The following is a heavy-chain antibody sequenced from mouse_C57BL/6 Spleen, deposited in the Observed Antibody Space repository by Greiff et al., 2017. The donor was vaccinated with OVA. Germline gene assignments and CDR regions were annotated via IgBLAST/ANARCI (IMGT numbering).Heavy chain of an antibody. CDR1: GYTFTDYY. J-gene: IGHJ2*01. V-gene: IGHV1-26*01. Sequence: EVQLQQSGPELVKPGASVKISCKASGYTFTDYYMNWVKQSHGKSLEWIGDINPNNGGTSYNQKFKGKATLTVDKSSSTAYMELRSLTSEDSAVYYCARRRGEEDYFDYWGQGTTLTVSS. CDR2: INPNNGGT. CDR3: ARRRGEEDYFDY.